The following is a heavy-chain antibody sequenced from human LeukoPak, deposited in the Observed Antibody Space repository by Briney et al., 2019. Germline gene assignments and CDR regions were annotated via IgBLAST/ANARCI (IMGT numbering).Heavy chain of an antibody. D-gene: IGHD6-13*01. CDR1: GFTFDDYA. CDR3: AKDIAAAGTGDFDY. CDR2: ISWNSGSI. Sequence: GGSLRLSCAASGFTFDDYAMHWVRQAPGKGLEWVSGISWNSGSIGYADSVKGRFTISRDNAKNSLYLQMNSLRAEDTALYYCAKDIAAAGTGDFDYRGQGTLVTVSS. J-gene: IGHJ4*02. V-gene: IGHV3-9*01.